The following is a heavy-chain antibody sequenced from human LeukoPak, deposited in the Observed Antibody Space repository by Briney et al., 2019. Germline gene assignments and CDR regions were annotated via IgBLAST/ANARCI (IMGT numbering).Heavy chain of an antibody. CDR2: INHSGST. CDR3: ARPRYGSGSLDS. J-gene: IGHJ4*02. V-gene: IGHV4-34*01. CDR1: GGSFSGHY. D-gene: IGHD3-10*01. Sequence: SETLSLTCAVSGGSFSGHYWTWIRQPPGKGLEWIGEINHSGSTTYNPSLNNRVTISVDTSKNQFSLKMSSVTAADTAVYYCARPRYGSGSLDSWGQGTLVTVSS.